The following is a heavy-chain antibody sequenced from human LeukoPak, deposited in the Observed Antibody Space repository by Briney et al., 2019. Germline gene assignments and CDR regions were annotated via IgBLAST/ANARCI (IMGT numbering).Heavy chain of an antibody. V-gene: IGHV4-34*01. CDR1: GGSFSGYY. D-gene: IGHD1-14*01. CDR2: INHSGST. CDR3: ARGGIRVGLTFFDY. Sequence: SETLSLTCAVYGGSFSGYYWSWIRQPPGKGLEWIGEINHSGSTNYNPSLKSRVPISVDTSKNQFSLKLSSVTAADTAVYYFARGGIRVGLTFFDYWGQGTLVTVSS. J-gene: IGHJ4*02.